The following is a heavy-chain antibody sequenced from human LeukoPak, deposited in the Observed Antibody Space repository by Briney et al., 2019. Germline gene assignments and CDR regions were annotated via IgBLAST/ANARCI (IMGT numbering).Heavy chain of an antibody. CDR2: IYYSGST. V-gene: IGHV4-39*07. CDR3: ASRKLGNDY. J-gene: IGHJ4*02. Sequence: TETLSLTCTVSGGSVSSSSYYWGWIRQPPGKGLEWIGSIYYSGSTYYNPSLKSRVTISADTSKNQFSLKLISVTAADTAVYYCASRKLGNDYWGQGTLVTVSS. CDR1: GGSVSSSSYY. D-gene: IGHD7-27*01.